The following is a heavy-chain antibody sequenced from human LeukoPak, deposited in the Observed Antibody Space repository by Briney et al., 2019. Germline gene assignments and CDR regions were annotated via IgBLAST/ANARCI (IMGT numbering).Heavy chain of an antibody. D-gene: IGHD1-14*01. CDR1: GGTFSSYA. Sequence: EASVKVSCKASGGTFSSYAISWVRQAPGQGLEWMGRIIPIFGTANYAQKFQGRVTITTDESTSTAYMELSSLRSDDTAVYYCARRPPNRYLFDYWGQGTLVTVSS. CDR2: IIPIFGTA. V-gene: IGHV1-69*05. CDR3: ARRPPNRYLFDY. J-gene: IGHJ4*02.